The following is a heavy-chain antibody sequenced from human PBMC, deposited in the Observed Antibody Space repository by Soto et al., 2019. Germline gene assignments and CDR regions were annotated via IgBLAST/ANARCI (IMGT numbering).Heavy chain of an antibody. Sequence: QVQLQESGPGLVKPSQTLPLTCTVSGGSITSSGYYWSWIRQHPGEGLEWIGFTSNSGSTSYNPSIKXXVTISVDTSSNQFSLNRKSVTAADTAVYYCARGGGSTKVDYWGQGTLVTVSP. D-gene: IGHD2-2*01. J-gene: IGHJ4*02. CDR2: TSNSGST. CDR3: ARGGGSTKVDY. V-gene: IGHV4-31*03. CDR1: GGSITSSGYY.